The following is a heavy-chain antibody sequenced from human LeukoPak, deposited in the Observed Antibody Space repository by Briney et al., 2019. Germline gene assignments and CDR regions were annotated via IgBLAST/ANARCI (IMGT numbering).Heavy chain of an antibody. CDR1: GGTFSSYA. J-gene: IGHJ4*02. CDR3: ARASSYVSYGDYVDY. V-gene: IGHV1-69*05. Sequence: ASVKVSCKASGGTFSSYAISWVRQAPGQGLEWMGGIIPIFGTANYAQKFQGRVTITTDESTSTAYMELSSLRSEDTAVYYCARASSYVSYGDYVDYWGQGTLVTVSS. D-gene: IGHD4-17*01. CDR2: IIPIFGTA.